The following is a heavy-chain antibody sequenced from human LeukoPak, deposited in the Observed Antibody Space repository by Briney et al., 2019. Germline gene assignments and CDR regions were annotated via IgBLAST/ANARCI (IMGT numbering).Heavy chain of an antibody. D-gene: IGHD5-24*01. J-gene: IGHJ6*02. CDR1: GFTFSSYA. CDR3: ARGHGYNTYYYGMDV. CDR2: ISYDGSNK. V-gene: IGHV3-30-3*01. Sequence: GGSLRLSCAASGFTFSSYAMHWVRQAPGKGPEWVAVISYDGSNKYYADSVKGRFTISRDNSKNTLYLQMNSLRAGDTAVYYCARGHGYNTYYYGMDVWGQGTTVTVSS.